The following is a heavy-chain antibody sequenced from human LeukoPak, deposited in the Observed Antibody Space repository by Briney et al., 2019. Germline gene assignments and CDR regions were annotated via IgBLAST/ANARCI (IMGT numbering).Heavy chain of an antibody. CDR2: ISSSSSFI. CDR1: GFTFSSYN. CDR3: AKDRGGYSYGYCDFDY. D-gene: IGHD5-18*01. J-gene: IGHJ4*02. Sequence: KAGGSLRLSCAASGFTFSSYNMNWVRQTPGKGLEWVSSISSSSSFIYYADSVKGRFTISRDNAKNSLYLQMNSLRAEDTAVYYCAKDRGGYSYGYCDFDYWGQGTLVTVSS. V-gene: IGHV3-21*01.